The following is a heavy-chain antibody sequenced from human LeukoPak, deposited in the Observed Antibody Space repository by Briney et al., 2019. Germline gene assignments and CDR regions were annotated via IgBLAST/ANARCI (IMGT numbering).Heavy chain of an antibody. CDR2: ISAYNGNT. Sequence: ASVKVFCKASGYTFTSYGISWVRQAPGQGLEWMGWISAYNGNTNYAQRLQGRVTMTTDTSTSTAYMELRSLRSDDTAVYYCARDRNIQLWLVSYYGMDVWGQGTTVTVSS. J-gene: IGHJ6*02. D-gene: IGHD5-18*01. CDR1: GYTFTSYG. CDR3: ARDRNIQLWLVSYYGMDV. V-gene: IGHV1-18*01.